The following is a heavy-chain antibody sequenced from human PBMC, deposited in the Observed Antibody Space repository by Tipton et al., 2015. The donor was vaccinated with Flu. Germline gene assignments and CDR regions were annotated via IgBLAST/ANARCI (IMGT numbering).Heavy chain of an antibody. CDR2: VFHNGHT. D-gene: IGHD3-10*01. J-gene: IGHJ4*02. V-gene: IGHV4-39*07. CDR3: ARHVDRSWMLEF. CDR1: GASIGDNDYY. Sequence: TLSLTCSVSGASIGDNDYYWAWIRQPPGKRLEWIGSVFHNGHTYYHPSLMSRVTIAVDTSKNQFSLQLSSVAAADTAVYYCARHVDRSWMLEFWGQGTLVTVSS.